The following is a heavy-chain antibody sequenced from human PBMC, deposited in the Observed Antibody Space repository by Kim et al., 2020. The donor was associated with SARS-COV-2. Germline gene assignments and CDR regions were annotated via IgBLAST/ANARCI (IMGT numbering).Heavy chain of an antibody. V-gene: IGHV5-51*01. Sequence: GESLKISCKGSGYSFTSYWIGWVRQMPGKGLEWMGIIYPGDSDTRYSPSFQGQVTISADKSISTAYLQRSSLTASETAMYYCARLPLREQNAFDIWGQGTMVTVSS. CDR2: IYPGDSDT. CDR3: ARLPLREQNAFDI. CDR1: GYSFTSYW. J-gene: IGHJ3*02. D-gene: IGHD1-26*01.